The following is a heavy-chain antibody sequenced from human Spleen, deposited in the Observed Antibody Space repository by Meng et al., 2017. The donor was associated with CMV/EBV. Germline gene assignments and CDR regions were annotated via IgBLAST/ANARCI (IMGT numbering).Heavy chain of an antibody. CDR2: ISAYNGNT. CDR1: NYTFTSYG. Sequence: ASVKVSCKASNYTFTSYGISWVRQAPGQGLEWMGWISAYNGNTNYAQKLQGRVTMTTDTSTSTAYMELRGLRADDTAVYYCARGYCSRTSCYVDYYYGLDVWGQGTTVTVSS. D-gene: IGHD2-2*01. CDR3: ARGYCSRTSCYVDYYYGLDV. V-gene: IGHV1-18*01. J-gene: IGHJ6*02.